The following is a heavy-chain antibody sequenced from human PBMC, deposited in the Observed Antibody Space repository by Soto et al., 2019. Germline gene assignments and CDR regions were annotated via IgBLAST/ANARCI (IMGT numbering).Heavy chain of an antibody. D-gene: IGHD3-22*01. CDR1: GLTFSSYA. Sequence: GGSLRLSCAASGLTFSSYAMSWVRQAPGKGLEWVSAISGSGGSTYYADSVKGRFTISRDNSKNTLYLQMNSLRAEDTAVYYCAKTYYYDSSGYYPSFDYWGQGTLVTVSS. V-gene: IGHV3-23*01. CDR3: AKTYYYDSSGYYPSFDY. CDR2: ISGSGGST. J-gene: IGHJ4*02.